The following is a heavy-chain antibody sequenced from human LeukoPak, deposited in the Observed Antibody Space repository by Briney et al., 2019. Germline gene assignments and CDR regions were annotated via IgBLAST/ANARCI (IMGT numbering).Heavy chain of an antibody. J-gene: IGHJ3*02. V-gene: IGHV3-30*04. Sequence: SGGSLRLSCAASGFTFSSYAMHWVRQAPGKGLEWVAVISYDGSNKYYADSVKGRFTISRDNSKNTLYLQMNSLRAEDTAVYYCARAPHSPSALLGAFDIWGQGTMVTVSS. CDR2: ISYDGSNK. CDR3: ARAPHSPSALLGAFDI. D-gene: IGHD2-21*01. CDR1: GFTFSSYA.